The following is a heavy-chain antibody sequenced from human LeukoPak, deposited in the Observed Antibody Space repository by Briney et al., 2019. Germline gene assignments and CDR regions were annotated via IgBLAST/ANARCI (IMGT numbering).Heavy chain of an antibody. CDR1: GFTSGSYW. J-gene: IGHJ3*02. CDR3: TNYYYSSGYYAFDM. V-gene: IGHV3-7*01. Sequence: PGGSLRLSCAVSGFTSGSYWMNWVRQAPGKGLEWVANIKQDESEKYYVDSVKGRFTISRDNAKNSVYLQMNSLRAEDTAVYYCTNYYYSSGYYAFDMWGQGTMVTVSS. D-gene: IGHD3-22*01. CDR2: IKQDESEK.